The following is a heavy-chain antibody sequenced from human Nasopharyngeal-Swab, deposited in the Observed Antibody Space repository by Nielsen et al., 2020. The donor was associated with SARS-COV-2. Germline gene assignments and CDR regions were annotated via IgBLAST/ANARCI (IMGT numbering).Heavy chain of an antibody. J-gene: IGHJ6*02. CDR3: ARDGLDYDFWSAYFMDV. Sequence: SLKISCAASGFTFNNYNFNWVRQAPGTGLEWVSSISSSSSYIYYADSVKGRFTISRDNAKNSLYLQMNSLRAEDTAVYYCARDGLDYDFWSAYFMDVWGQGTTVTVSS. CDR1: GFTFNNYN. D-gene: IGHD3-3*01. V-gene: IGHV3-21*01. CDR2: ISSSSSYI.